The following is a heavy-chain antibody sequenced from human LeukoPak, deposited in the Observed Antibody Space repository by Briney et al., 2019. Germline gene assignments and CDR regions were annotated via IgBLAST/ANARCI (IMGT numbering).Heavy chain of an antibody. CDR2: ISYDGSNK. Sequence: GGSLRLSCAASGFTFSSYAMHWVRQAPGKGLEWVAVISYDGSNKYYADSVKGRFTISRDNSKNTLYLQMNSLRAEDTAVYYCARDQRCSGGSCHPGFDYWGQGTLVTVS. J-gene: IGHJ4*02. CDR1: GFTFSSYA. D-gene: IGHD2-15*01. CDR3: ARDQRCSGGSCHPGFDY. V-gene: IGHV3-30*04.